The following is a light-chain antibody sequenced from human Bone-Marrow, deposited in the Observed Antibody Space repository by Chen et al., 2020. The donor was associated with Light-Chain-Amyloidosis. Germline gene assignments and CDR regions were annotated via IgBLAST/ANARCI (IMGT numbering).Light chain of an antibody. CDR3: QVWDRSSDRPV. CDR2: DDS. J-gene: IGLJ3*02. V-gene: IGLV3-21*02. CDR1: NIGSTS. Sequence: SYVLTQPSSVSVAPGQTATIACGGNNIGSTSVHWYQQTPSQAPLRVVYDDSDRPSAIPERLSGTNSGNTATLTISRVEAGDEADYYCQVWDRSSDRPVFGGGTKLTVL.